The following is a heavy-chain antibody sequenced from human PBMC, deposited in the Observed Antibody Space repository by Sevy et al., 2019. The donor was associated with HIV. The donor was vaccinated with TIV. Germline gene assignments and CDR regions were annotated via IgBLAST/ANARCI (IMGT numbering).Heavy chain of an antibody. J-gene: IGHJ6*02. Sequence: GSLRLSCAASGFTFSNAWMNWVRQAPGKGLEWVGRIKSKTDGGTTDYAAPVKGRVTISRDDSKNTLYLQMNSLKTEDTVGNYCTTDQGYCSGGSCYLMDVWGQGTTVTVSS. CDR1: GFTFSNAW. CDR3: TTDQGYCSGGSCYLMDV. CDR2: IKSKTDGGTT. V-gene: IGHV3-15*07. D-gene: IGHD2-15*01.